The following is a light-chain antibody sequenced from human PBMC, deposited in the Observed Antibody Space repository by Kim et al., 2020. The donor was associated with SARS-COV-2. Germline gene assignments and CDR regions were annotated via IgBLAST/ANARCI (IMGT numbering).Light chain of an antibody. J-gene: IGKJ1*01. CDR3: QHYAGTLWT. CDR1: QNINKW. CDR2: KAS. V-gene: IGKV1-5*03. Sequence: DVQMTQSPSTLSASVGDRVTITCRASQNINKWLAWYQQKPGKAPSLLIYKASTLESGVPSRFSGSGSGTEFTLTISSLQPDDFATYYCQHYAGTLWTFGQGTKLEI.